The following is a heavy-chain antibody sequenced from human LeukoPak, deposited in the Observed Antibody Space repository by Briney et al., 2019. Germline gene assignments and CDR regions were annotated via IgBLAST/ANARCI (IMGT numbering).Heavy chain of an antibody. J-gene: IGHJ6*02. Sequence: ASVTVSFKASGYTFPTCGITWVRQAPGQGLEWMGLISAHNGDTNYAHNLQGRVTMPTDTSARSAYMELRSLTSDDTAVYYCASSGGIVAMVGGYYSGMDVWGQGTTVTVSS. CDR1: GYTFPTCG. D-gene: IGHD5-12*01. V-gene: IGHV1-18*01. CDR3: ASSGGIVAMVGGYYSGMDV. CDR2: ISAHNGDT.